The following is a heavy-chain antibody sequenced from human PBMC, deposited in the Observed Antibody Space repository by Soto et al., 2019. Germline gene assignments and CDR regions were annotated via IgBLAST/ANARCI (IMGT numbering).Heavy chain of an antibody. CDR2: INAGNGNT. CDR3: ARSISSSWYYYYMDV. J-gene: IGHJ6*03. V-gene: IGHV1-3*01. CDR1: GYTFTSYA. D-gene: IGHD6-13*01. Sequence: ASVKVSCTASGYTFTSYAMHWVRQAPGQRLEWMGWINAGNGNTKYSQKFQGRVTITRDTSASTAYMELSSLRSEDTAVYYCARSISSSWYYYYMDVWGKGTTVTVSS.